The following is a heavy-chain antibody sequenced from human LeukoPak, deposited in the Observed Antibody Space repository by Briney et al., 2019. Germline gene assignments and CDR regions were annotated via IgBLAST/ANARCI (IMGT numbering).Heavy chain of an antibody. CDR1: GFIFSSYS. J-gene: IGHJ4*02. D-gene: IGHD6-13*01. Sequence: GWSLRLSCEASGFIFSSYSINWVRQAPGRGLEWVSSISSGGTKIYYADSVKGRFTISRDDVKKSVYLQMNSLRVEDTAVYYCARDFLAAGDYWGQGTQVTVSS. V-gene: IGHV3-21*01. CDR2: ISSGGTKI. CDR3: ARDFLAAGDY.